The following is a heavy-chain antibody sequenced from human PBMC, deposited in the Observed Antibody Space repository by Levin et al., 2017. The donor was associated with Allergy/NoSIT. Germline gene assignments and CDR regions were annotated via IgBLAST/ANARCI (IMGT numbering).Heavy chain of an antibody. Sequence: ASVKVSCKASGYTFTSYAMHWVRQAPGQRLEWMGWINAGNGNTKYSQKFQGRVTITRDTSASTAYMELSSLRSEDTAVYYCARDREVIAARGFGAYFDYWGQGTLVTVSS. D-gene: IGHD6-13*01. CDR2: INAGNGNT. CDR1: GYTFTSYA. CDR3: ARDREVIAARGFGAYFDY. J-gene: IGHJ4*02. V-gene: IGHV1-3*01.